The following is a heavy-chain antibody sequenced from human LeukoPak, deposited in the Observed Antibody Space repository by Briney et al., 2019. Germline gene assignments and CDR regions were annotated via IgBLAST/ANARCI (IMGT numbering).Heavy chain of an antibody. J-gene: IGHJ4*02. CDR1: GFTVSSNY. D-gene: IGHD6-13*01. CDR3: ARGAYSSSWYFDY. Sequence: GGSLTLSCAASGFTVSSNYMSWVRQAPGKGLEWVSVIYSGGSTYYADSVKGRFTISRDNSKNTLFLQMNSLRAEDTAVYYCARGAYSSSWYFDYWGQGTLVTVSS. CDR2: IYSGGST. V-gene: IGHV3-53*01.